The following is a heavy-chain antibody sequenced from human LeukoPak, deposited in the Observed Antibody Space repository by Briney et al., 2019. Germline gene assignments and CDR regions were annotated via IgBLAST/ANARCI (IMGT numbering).Heavy chain of an antibody. J-gene: IGHJ4*02. CDR2: IYYSGST. CDR1: GGSISSYY. Sequence: SETLSLTCTVSGGSISSYYWSWIRQPPGKGLEWIGYIYYSGSTNYNPSLKSRVTISVDTSKNQFFLKLSSVTAADTAVYYCARKLIVSSSYFDYWGQGTLVTVSS. D-gene: IGHD6-6*01. CDR3: ARKLIVSSSYFDY. V-gene: IGHV4-59*08.